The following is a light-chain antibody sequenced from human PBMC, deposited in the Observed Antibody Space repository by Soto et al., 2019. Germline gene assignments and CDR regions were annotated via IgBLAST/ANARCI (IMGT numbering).Light chain of an antibody. CDR1: QDIAQF. CDR3: QQYINLPHT. Sequence: DIQMTQSPSSLSASVGDSVTITCLASQDIAQFLHWFQQKPWKAPKLLIYDASNLETGVPSRFSASGSGTDCTFTISSLQPEDIANYYCQQYINLPHTFGQGTRMDI. CDR2: DAS. J-gene: IGKJ5*01. V-gene: IGKV1-33*01.